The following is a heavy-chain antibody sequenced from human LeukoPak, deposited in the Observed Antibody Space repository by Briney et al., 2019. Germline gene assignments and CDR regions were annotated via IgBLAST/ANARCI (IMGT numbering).Heavy chain of an antibody. CDR3: ARGNRRITMIVPFLFDY. CDR2: INHSGCT. CDR1: GGSFSGYY. D-gene: IGHD3-22*01. V-gene: IGHV4-34*01. Sequence: SETLSLTCAVYGGSFSGYYWSWIRQPPGKGLEWIGEINHSGCTNYNPSLKSRVTISVDTSKNQFSLKLSSVTAADTAVYYCARGNRRITMIVPFLFDYWGQGTLVTVSS. J-gene: IGHJ4*02.